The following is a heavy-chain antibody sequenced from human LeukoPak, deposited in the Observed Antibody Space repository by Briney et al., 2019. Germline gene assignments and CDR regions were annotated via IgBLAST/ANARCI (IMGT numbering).Heavy chain of an antibody. CDR2: INPSGGST. J-gene: IGHJ4*02. Sequence: GASVKVSCKASGYTFTSYYMHWVRQAPGQGLEWMGIINPSGGSTSYAQKFQGRVTMTRDTSTSTVYMELSSLRSEDTAVYYCARAAWYYDSSGYQAPNLDYWGQGTLVTVSS. CDR3: ARAAWYYDSSGYQAPNLDY. CDR1: GYTFTSYY. V-gene: IGHV1-46*01. D-gene: IGHD3-22*01.